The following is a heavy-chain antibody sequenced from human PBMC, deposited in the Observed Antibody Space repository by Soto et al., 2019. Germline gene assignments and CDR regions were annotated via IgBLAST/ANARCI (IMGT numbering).Heavy chain of an antibody. CDR2: ISGSGGST. J-gene: IGHJ4*02. Sequence: GGSLRLSCAASGFTFSSYAMSWVRQAPGKGLEWASAISGSGGSTHYADSVKGRFTISRDNSKNTLYLQMNSLRAEDTAVYYCANGFVRYHLDSFQTDFDYWGQGTLVTVSS. CDR1: GFTFSSYA. CDR3: ANGFVRYHLDSFQTDFDY. D-gene: IGHD3-22*01. V-gene: IGHV3-23*01.